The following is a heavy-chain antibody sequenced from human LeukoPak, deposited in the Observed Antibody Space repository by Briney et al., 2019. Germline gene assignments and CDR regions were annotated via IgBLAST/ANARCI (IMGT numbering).Heavy chain of an antibody. Sequence: PGGSLRLSCAASGFTFSSYAMSWVRQAPGKGLEWVSTISGSGGDTYYAESVKGRFTISRDNSKDALYLQMNSLRAEDTAVYYCARDRSRQWLLRHGAFDIWGQGTMVTVSS. CDR2: ISGSGGDT. CDR3: ARDRSRQWLLRHGAFDI. J-gene: IGHJ3*02. V-gene: IGHV3-23*01. D-gene: IGHD3-22*01. CDR1: GFTFSSYA.